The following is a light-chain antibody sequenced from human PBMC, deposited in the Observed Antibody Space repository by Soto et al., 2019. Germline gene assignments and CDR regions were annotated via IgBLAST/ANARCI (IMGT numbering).Light chain of an antibody. J-gene: IGLJ1*01. CDR3: SSYRSSNTYV. CDR2: EVR. Sequence: QSVLTQPASVSGSPGQSITISCTGTSSDVGGYNYVSWYQQHPGKAPKLMIYEVRHRPSGVSNRFSGSKSGNTASLTISGLQAEDEADYYCSSYRSSNTYVFGTGTKLTVL. V-gene: IGLV2-14*01. CDR1: SSDVGGYNY.